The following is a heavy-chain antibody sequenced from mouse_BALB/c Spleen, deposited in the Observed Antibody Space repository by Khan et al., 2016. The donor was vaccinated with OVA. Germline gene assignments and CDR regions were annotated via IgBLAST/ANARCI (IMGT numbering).Heavy chain of an antibody. CDR3: ERGRGEYRFAY. J-gene: IGHJ3*01. Sequence: QVQLQQSGAELVRPGVSVKISCKGSGYTFTDFAMHWVKKSHAKSLEWIGVISTYYGDATYNQKFKGKATMTVDKSSRTDHMELARLTAEGSAIYYCERGRGEYRFAYWGQGTLVTVSA. D-gene: IGHD2-13*01. V-gene: IGHV1S137*01. CDR2: ISTYYGDA. CDR1: GYTFTDFA.